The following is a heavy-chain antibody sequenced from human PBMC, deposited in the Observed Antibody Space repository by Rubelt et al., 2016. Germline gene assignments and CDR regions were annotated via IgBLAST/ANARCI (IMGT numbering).Heavy chain of an antibody. CDR3: AKPARLDYGINAEYFQH. Sequence: QVQLVESGGGVVQPGGSLRLSCAASGFTFSSYGMHWVRQAPGKGLEWVAFIRYDGSNKYYADSVKGRFTISIDNSKNTLYLQMNGLRAEDTAVYYCAKPARLDYGINAEYFQHWGQGTLVTVSS. V-gene: IGHV3-30*02. D-gene: IGHD4-17*01. J-gene: IGHJ1*01. CDR2: IRYDGSNK. CDR1: GFTFSSYG.